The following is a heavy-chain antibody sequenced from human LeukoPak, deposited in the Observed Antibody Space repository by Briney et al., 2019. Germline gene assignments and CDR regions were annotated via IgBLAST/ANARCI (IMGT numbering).Heavy chain of an antibody. CDR1: GFTFSHYY. Sequence: GGSLRLSCAASGFTFSHYYMSWIRQAPEKGLEWVSYISSSGSILYYADSVKGRFTISRDNAKNSLYLQMNSLRAEDTAVYYCARDSSNSYDYWGQGTLVTVSS. CDR3: ARDSSNSYDY. CDR2: ISSSGSIL. V-gene: IGHV3-11*04. J-gene: IGHJ4*02. D-gene: IGHD1-1*01.